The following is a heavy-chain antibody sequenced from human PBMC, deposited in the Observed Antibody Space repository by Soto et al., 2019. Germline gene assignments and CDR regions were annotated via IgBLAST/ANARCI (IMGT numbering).Heavy chain of an antibody. CDR2: MSHSGGT. J-gene: IGHJ3*02. D-gene: IGHD1-1*01. Sequence: PSETLSLTCAVDGGFVSSGSYYWCWIRQPPGKGLEWIGEMSHSGGTHFNPSLKSRVTISVDTSKNQFSLNIYSVTAADTALYYCARVERGTVTTVVDAFDIWGPGTMVTVSS. V-gene: IGHV4-61*01. CDR3: ARVERGTVTTVVDAFDI. CDR1: GGFVSSGSYY.